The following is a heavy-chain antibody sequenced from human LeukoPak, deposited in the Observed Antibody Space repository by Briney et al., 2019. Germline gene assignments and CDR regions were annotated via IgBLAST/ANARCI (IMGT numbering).Heavy chain of an antibody. D-gene: IGHD2-2*01. J-gene: IGHJ6*02. Sequence: ASVKVSCKASGYTFTSYGISWVRQAPGQGLEWMGWISAYNSNTNYAQKLQGRVTMTTDTSTSTAYMELNSLRSDDTAVYYCATDPGEIVPAAKGPRGDYCYGMDVWGQGTTVTVSS. CDR1: GYTFTSYG. CDR3: ATDPGEIVPAAKGPRGDYCYGMDV. CDR2: ISAYNSNT. V-gene: IGHV1-18*01.